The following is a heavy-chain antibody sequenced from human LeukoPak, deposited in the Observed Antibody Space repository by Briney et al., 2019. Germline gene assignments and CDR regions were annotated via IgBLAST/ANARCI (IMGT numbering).Heavy chain of an antibody. D-gene: IGHD2-21*01. Sequence: SXXLSLTCTVSGGSITNNEYYWNWIRQPAGKGLEWIGRIYPSGSTNYNPSLKSRVSISMDTSKNQFSLRLTSVTAADTAVYYCARDFSYWGQGTLVTVSS. CDR3: ARDFSY. V-gene: IGHV4-61*02. J-gene: IGHJ4*02. CDR2: IYPSGST. CDR1: GGSITNNEYY.